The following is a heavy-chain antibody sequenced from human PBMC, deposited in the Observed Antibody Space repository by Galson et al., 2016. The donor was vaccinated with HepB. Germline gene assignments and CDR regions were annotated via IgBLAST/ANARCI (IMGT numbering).Heavy chain of an antibody. CDR3: TTAQISSLYLWVGPSGGKFDY. CDR2: IKSKTDGGTT. D-gene: IGHD6-13*01. CDR1: GFTRSHFG. V-gene: IGHV3-15*01. Sequence: SLRLSCAAAGFTRSHFGLHWVRQAPGKGLEWVGRIKSKTDGGTTDYAAPVKGRFTISRDGSKNTRYLQMNSLKTEDTALYYCTTAQISSLYLWVGPSGGKFDYWGRGTLVTVSS. J-gene: IGHJ4*02.